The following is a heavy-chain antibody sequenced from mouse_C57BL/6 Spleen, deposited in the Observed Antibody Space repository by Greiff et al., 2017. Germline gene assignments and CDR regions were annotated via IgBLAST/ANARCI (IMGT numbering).Heavy chain of an antibody. CDR1: GYAFSSYW. D-gene: IGHD1-1*01. CDR3: ATYYYGSSYVGYFDY. V-gene: IGHV1-80*01. J-gene: IGHJ2*01. Sequence: QVQLQQSGAELVKPGASVKISCKASGYAFSSYWMNWVKQRPGKGLEWIGQIYPGDGDTNYNGKFKGKATLTADNASSTAYMQLSSLTSEDSAFYFCATYYYGSSYVGYFDYWGQGTTLTVSS. CDR2: IYPGDGDT.